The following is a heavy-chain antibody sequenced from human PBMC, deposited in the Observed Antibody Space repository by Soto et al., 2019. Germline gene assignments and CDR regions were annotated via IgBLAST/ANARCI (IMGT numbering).Heavy chain of an antibody. D-gene: IGHD3-22*01. Sequence: QVQLVQSGAEVKKPGASVKVSCKASGYTFTSYGISWVRQAPGQGLEWMGWISAYNGNTNYAQKLQGRVTMTTDTSPSTADIELRSLRSDDTAVYYCARPKDSSGYYYCACDIWGQGTMVTVSS. CDR1: GYTFTSYG. V-gene: IGHV1-18*01. CDR2: ISAYNGNT. CDR3: ARPKDSSGYYYCACDI. J-gene: IGHJ3*02.